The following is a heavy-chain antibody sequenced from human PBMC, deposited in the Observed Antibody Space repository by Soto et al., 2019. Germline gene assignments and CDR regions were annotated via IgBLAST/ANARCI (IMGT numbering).Heavy chain of an antibody. D-gene: IGHD3-22*01. CDR2: ISAITNYK. J-gene: IGHJ4*02. CDR1: GLTLSSYG. CDR3: AGGSRDTSGYYDFEY. Sequence: EVQLVESGGGLVKPGGSLRLSCAGSGLTLSSYGMSWVRQAPGKGLEWVSSISAITNYKYSADSLKGRFTISRDNAKNSLYLQMNSLRAEDTAVYYCAGGSRDTSGYYDFEYWGQGTRVTVSS. V-gene: IGHV3-21*02.